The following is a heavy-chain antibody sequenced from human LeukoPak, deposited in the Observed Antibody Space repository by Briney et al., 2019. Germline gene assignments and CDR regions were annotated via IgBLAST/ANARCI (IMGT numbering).Heavy chain of an antibody. D-gene: IGHD3-10*01. J-gene: IGHJ4*02. CDR2: INSDGSST. CDR3: ARGPYYYTSGD. CDR1: GFTFSSHW. Sequence: PGGSLRLSCAASGFTFSSHWMHWVRHAPGKGLVWVSRINSDGSSTAYADSVKGRFTISRDNAKNTLYLQMNSLRADDTALYYCARGPYYYTSGDWGQGTLVTVSS. V-gene: IGHV3-74*01.